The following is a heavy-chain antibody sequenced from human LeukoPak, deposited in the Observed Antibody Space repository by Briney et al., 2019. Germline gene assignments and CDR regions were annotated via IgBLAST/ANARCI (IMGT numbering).Heavy chain of an antibody. D-gene: IGHD1-26*01. CDR1: GGSISSSSYY. CDR3: AREAVSGTIVGATYLDI. Sequence: PSETLSLTCTVSGGSISSSSYYWGWIRQLPGKGLEWIGYIYYSGITNYNPSLKSRVTISVDTSKNQFSLRLTSVTAADTAVYYCAREAVSGTIVGATYLDIWGQGTTVTVSS. V-gene: IGHV4-61*05. CDR2: IYYSGIT. J-gene: IGHJ3*02.